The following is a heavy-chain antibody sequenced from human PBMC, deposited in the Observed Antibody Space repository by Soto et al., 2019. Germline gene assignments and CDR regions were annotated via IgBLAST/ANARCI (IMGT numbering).Heavy chain of an antibody. J-gene: IGHJ6*02. V-gene: IGHV1-46*01. CDR1: GYTFTSYY. CDR2: ISPSGGST. Sequence: QVQLVQSGAEVKKPGASVKVSCKASGYTFTSYYMHWVRQAPGQGLEWMGIISPSGGSTSYAQKFQGRVTMTRDTSTSTVYMELSSLRSEDTAVYYCARAFYGSGSYYKETLYYYYGMDVWGQGTTVTVSS. CDR3: ARAFYGSGSYYKETLYYYYGMDV. D-gene: IGHD3-10*01.